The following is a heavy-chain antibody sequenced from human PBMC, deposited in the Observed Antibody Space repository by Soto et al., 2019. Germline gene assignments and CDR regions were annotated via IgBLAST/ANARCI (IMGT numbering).Heavy chain of an antibody. CDR3: NGSNWFRGMDV. Sequence: SQTLSLTCAISGDSVSSNSAAWNSIRQSPSRGLEWLGRTYYKSKWNNDYALSVKSRITINPDTYKNQFSLHLYSVTPEDTAVYYCNGSNWFRGMDVWGQGTRVTVSS. D-gene: IGHD1-20*01. CDR1: GDSVSSNSAA. V-gene: IGHV6-1*01. J-gene: IGHJ6*02. CDR2: TYYKSKWNN.